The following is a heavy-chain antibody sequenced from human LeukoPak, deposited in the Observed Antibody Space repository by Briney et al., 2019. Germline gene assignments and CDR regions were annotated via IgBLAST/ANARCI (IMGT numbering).Heavy chain of an antibody. CDR1: GYSISSGYY. CDR2: IYHSGST. V-gene: IGHV4-38-2*02. J-gene: IGHJ4*02. D-gene: IGHD1-1*01. Sequence: SETLSLTCTVSGYSISSGYYWGWVRQPPGKGLEWIGSIYHSGSTYYNPSLKSRVTISVDTFKNQFSLKLSSVTAADTAVYYCARSRTTGTTEIRNYWGQGTLVTVSS. CDR3: ARSRTTGTTEIRNY.